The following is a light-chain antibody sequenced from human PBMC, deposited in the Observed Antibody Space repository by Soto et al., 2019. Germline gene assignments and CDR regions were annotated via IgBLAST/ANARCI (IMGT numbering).Light chain of an antibody. CDR2: DVS. CDR3: RSYPRSSSYV. V-gene: IGLV2-14*03. J-gene: IGLJ1*01. CDR1: SSDVGNYNY. Sequence: QSALTQPDSVSGSPGQSITISCTGTSSDVGNYNYVSWYQHHPGKAPKLMVYDVSHRPSGVSNRFSGSKSGNTASLTISGLQAEDEADYYCRSYPRSSSYVFGTGTKVTVL.